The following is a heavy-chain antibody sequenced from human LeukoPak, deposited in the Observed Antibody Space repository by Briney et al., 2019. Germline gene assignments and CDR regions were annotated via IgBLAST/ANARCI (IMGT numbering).Heavy chain of an antibody. CDR3: AKFGAYDPYFDN. J-gene: IGHJ4*02. CDR2: ISASGATM. V-gene: IGHV3-23*01. CDR1: GLTFSNYG. Sequence: GGSLRLSCAASGLTFSNYGMSWVRQAPGKGLEWVSSISASGATMYNANSVKGRFTISRDNSRNTLYMQMNSLSADDTAIYHFAKFGAYDPYFDNWGQGTLVPVPS. D-gene: IGHD4-17*01.